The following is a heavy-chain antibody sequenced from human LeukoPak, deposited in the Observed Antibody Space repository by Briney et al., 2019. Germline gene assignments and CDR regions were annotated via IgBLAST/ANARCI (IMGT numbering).Heavy chain of an antibody. CDR2: IYHSGST. V-gene: IGHV4-4*02. CDR3: AREGYYYGSGSSILFDY. D-gene: IGHD3-10*01. J-gene: IGHJ4*02. Sequence: SETLSPTCAVSGGSISSSNWWSWVRQPPGKGLEWIGEIYHSGSTNYNPSLKSRVTISVDKSKNQFSLKLSSVTAADTAVYYCAREGYYYGSGSSILFDYWGQGTLVTVSS. CDR1: GGSISSSNW.